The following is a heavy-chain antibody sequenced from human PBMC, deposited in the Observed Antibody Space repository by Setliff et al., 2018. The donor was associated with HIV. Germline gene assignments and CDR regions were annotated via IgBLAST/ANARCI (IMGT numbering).Heavy chain of an antibody. CDR2: IYYSGST. V-gene: IGHV4-39*01. D-gene: IGHD1-26*01. CDR1: GASISSSSYF. Sequence: TSETLSLTCTVSGASISSSSYFWGWIRQPPGKGLEWIGSIYYSGSTYYNPSLKSRITISVDTSKNQFSLKLSSVTAADTAVYYCARHYQHSWVGVDYYFMDVWGKGTTVTVSS. J-gene: IGHJ6*03. CDR3: ARHYQHSWVGVDYYFMDV.